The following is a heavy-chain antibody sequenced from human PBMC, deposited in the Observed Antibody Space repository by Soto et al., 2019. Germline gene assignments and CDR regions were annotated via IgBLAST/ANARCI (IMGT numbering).Heavy chain of an antibody. CDR3: ARGGGSPYHDHEFDY. V-gene: IGHV4-59*11. CDR1: VVSTSNHY. J-gene: IGHJ4*02. D-gene: IGHD2-2*01. Sequence: QVQLQESGPGLVKPSETLSLTCSVSVVSTSNHYWTWIRKPPGQGPEWIGCIYYRGTTNYNASFKRRVTISVDTSKNQFSLKLTSVTTADTAVYYCARGGGSPYHDHEFDYWGQGILVTVSS. CDR2: IYYRGTT.